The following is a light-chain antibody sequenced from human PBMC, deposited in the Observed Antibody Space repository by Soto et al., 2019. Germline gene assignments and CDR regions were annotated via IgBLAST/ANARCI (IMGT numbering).Light chain of an antibody. Sequence: EIVLTQSPATLSLSPGERATLSCRASQSVSSYLAWYQQKPDQAPRLLIYDASNRATGIPARFSGSGSGTDFTLTISSLEPEDFAVYYCQQRSNWLFTFGPGTKVDIK. CDR3: QQRSNWLFT. CDR1: QSVSSY. V-gene: IGKV3-11*01. CDR2: DAS. J-gene: IGKJ3*01.